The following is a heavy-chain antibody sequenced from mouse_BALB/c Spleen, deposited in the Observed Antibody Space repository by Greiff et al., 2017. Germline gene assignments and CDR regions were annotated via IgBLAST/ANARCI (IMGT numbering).Heavy chain of an antibody. CDR2: INPYNDGT. CDR3: AITTANPHYYAMDY. CDR1: GYTFTSYV. D-gene: IGHD1-2*01. J-gene: IGHJ4*01. Sequence: EVQLQQSGPELVKPGASVKMSCKASGYTFTSYVMHWVKQKPGQGLEWIGYINPYNDGTKYNEKFKGKATLTSDKSSSTAYMELSSLTSEDSAVYYCAITTANPHYYAMDYWGQGTSVTVSS. V-gene: IGHV1-14*01.